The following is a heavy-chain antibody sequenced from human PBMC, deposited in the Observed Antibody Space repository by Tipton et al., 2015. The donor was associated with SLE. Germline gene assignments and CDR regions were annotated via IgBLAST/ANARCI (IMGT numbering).Heavy chain of an antibody. D-gene: IGHD3-22*01. J-gene: IGHJ6*02. CDR2: IYSTGSN. Sequence: LTCAVSGGSISNYFWSWIRQPAGKGLEWIGRIYSTGSNNYNPSLKSRVTMSVDTSKNQFSLKLTSVTAADTAVYYCARRGDYYDSSGSYYYYYGMDVWGQGTTVTVSS. V-gene: IGHV4-4*07. CDR1: GGSISNYF. CDR3: ARRGDYYDSSGSYYYYYGMDV.